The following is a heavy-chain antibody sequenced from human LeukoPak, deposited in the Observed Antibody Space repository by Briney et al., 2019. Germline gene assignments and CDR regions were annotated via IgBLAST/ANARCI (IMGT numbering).Heavy chain of an antibody. Sequence: PSETLSLTCTVSGGSISIYYWSWIRQPPGKGLEWIGYIYYSGSTNYNPSLKSRVTISVDTSKNQFSLKLSSVTAADTAVYYCARYTMVRGVYSYWFDPWGQGTLVTVSS. J-gene: IGHJ5*02. D-gene: IGHD3-10*01. CDR1: GGSISIYY. V-gene: IGHV4-59*01. CDR2: IYYSGST. CDR3: ARYTMVRGVYSYWFDP.